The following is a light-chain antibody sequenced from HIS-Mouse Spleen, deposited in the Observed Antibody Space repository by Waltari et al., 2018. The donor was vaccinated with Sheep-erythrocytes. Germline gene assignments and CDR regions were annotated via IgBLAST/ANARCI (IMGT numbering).Light chain of an antibody. J-gene: IGLJ1*01. Sequence: QSALTQPRSVSGSPGQSVTISCPGTRSDVGGYNYVSGYQQHPGKAPKLMIYDVSKRPSGVPDRFSGSKSGNTASLTISGLQAEDEADYYCCSYAGSYNHVFATGTKVTVL. V-gene: IGLV2-11*01. CDR2: DVS. CDR1: RSDVGGYNY. CDR3: CSYAGSYNHV.